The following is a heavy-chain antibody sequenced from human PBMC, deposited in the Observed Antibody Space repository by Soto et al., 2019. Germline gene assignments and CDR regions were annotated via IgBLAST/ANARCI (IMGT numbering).Heavy chain of an antibody. CDR1: GYTFTSYA. V-gene: IGHV1-3*01. CDR2: INAGNGNT. D-gene: IGHD2-2*01. CDR3: ASSKGCRSTSCYASYYYYYGMDV. Sequence: ASVKVSCKXSGYTFTSYAMHWVRQAPGQRLEWMGWINAGNGNTKYSQKFQGRVTITRDTSASTAYMELSSLRSEDTAVYYCASSKGCRSTSCYASYYYYYGMDVWGQGTTVTVSS. J-gene: IGHJ6*02.